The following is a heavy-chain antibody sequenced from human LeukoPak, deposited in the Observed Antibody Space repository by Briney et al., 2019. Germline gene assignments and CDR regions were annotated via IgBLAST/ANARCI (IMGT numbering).Heavy chain of an antibody. V-gene: IGHV1-18*01. CDR1: GYTFTSYG. CDR3: ARVVKRYCSSTSCYQNAFDI. J-gene: IGHJ3*02. Sequence: ASVKVSCKASGYTFTSYGISWVRQAPGQGLEWMGWISAYNGNTNYAQKLQGRVTMTTDTSTSTAYMELRSLRSDDTAVYYCARVVKRYCSSTSCYQNAFDIWGQGTMVTVSS. CDR2: ISAYNGNT. D-gene: IGHD2-2*01.